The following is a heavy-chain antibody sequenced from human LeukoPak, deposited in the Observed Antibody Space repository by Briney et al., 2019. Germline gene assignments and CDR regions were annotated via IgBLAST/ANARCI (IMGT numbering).Heavy chain of an antibody. CDR2: MNPNSGNT. CDR1: GYSFSSYD. Sequence: ASVKVSCKASGYSFSSYDINWVRQATGQGLEWMGWMNPNSGNTGYAQKFQGRLNMTRNTSIDTAYMELSSLRSDDTAVYYCARRVGSGWPVQHWGQGTLVTVSS. CDR3: ARRVGSGWPVQH. V-gene: IGHV1-8*01. D-gene: IGHD6-19*01. J-gene: IGHJ1*01.